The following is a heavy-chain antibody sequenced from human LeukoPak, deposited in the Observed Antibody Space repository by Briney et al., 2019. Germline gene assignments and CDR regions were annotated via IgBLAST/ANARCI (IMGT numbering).Heavy chain of an antibody. CDR3: ARTTTLPYYYYYYMDV. V-gene: IGHV4-34*01. Sequence: SETLSLTCAVYGGSFSGYYWSWIRQPPGKGLEWIGEINHSGSTNYNPSLKSRVTISVDTSKNQFPLKLNSVTAADTAVYYCARTTTLPYYYYYYMDVWGKGTTVTVSS. D-gene: IGHD1-1*01. J-gene: IGHJ6*03. CDR1: GGSFSGYY. CDR2: INHSGST.